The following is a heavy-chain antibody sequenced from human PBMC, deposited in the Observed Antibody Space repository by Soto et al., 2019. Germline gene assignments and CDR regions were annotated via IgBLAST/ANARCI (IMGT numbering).Heavy chain of an antibody. CDR2: IIPIFGTA. D-gene: IGHD3-22*01. V-gene: IGHV1-69*13. CDR3: ARGTPTYYDSSGYYLDYYYYGMDV. Sequence: SVKVSCKASGGTFSSYAISWVRQAPGQGLEWVGGIIPIFGTANYAQKFQGRVTITADESTSTAYMELSSLRSEDTAVYYCARGTPTYYDSSGYYLDYYYYGMDVWGQGTTVTVSS. CDR1: GGTFSSYA. J-gene: IGHJ6*02.